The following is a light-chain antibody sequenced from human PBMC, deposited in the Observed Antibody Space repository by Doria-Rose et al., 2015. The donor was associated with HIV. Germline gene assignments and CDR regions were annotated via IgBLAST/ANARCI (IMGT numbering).Light chain of an antibody. CDR3: HQYGTSWT. Sequence: EIVMTQSPGTLSLSPGERATLSCRASQSVSSNYLDWYQQQTGQAPSLLIYDGSTRATGIPDRFSASGSGTDFTLTINRLEPEDFALYYCHQYGTSWTFGQGTKVEI. J-gene: IGKJ1*01. CDR1: QSVSSNY. CDR2: DGS. V-gene: IGKV3-20*01.